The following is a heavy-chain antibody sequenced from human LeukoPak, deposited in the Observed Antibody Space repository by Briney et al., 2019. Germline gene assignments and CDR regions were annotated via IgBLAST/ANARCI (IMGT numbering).Heavy chain of an antibody. CDR2: INPSGGST. J-gene: IGHJ6*02. CDR1: GYTFTSYY. D-gene: IGHD5-18*01. Sequence: ASVKVSGKASGYTFTSYYMHWERQAPGQGLEWMGIINPSGGSTNYAQKLQGRVTMTRDTSTSTVYMDLSSLRSEDTAVYYCARATYSYGVDYYYYYGMDVWGHGTTVTVSS. CDR3: ARATYSYGVDYYYYYGMDV. V-gene: IGHV1-46*01.